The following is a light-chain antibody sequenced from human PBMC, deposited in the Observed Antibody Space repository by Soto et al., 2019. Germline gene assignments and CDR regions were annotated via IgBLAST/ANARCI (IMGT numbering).Light chain of an antibody. J-gene: IGLJ2*01. Sequence: QSVLTQPPSVSAAPGQKVTISCSGSSSNIGNNYVSWYQQLPGTAPKLLIYDNSERPPGIPDRFSGSKSGTSATLGITGLQTGDEADYGCATWDSSLSAVVFGGGTQLTVL. CDR1: SSNIGNNY. CDR2: DNS. V-gene: IGLV1-51*01. CDR3: ATWDSSLSAVV.